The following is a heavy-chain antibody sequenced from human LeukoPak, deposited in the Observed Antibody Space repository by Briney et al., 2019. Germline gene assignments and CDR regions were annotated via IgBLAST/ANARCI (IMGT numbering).Heavy chain of an antibody. CDR2: INAYNGNT. Sequence: GASVKVSCKASGYTFTSYALSWVRQAPGQGLEWMGWINAYNGNTNYAQKLQGRVTMTTDTSTSTAYMELRSLRSDDTAVYFCARTLGYCSSTSCHTTFDYWGQGTLVTVSS. D-gene: IGHD2-2*01. CDR1: GYTFTSYA. V-gene: IGHV1-18*04. J-gene: IGHJ4*02. CDR3: ARTLGYCSSTSCHTTFDY.